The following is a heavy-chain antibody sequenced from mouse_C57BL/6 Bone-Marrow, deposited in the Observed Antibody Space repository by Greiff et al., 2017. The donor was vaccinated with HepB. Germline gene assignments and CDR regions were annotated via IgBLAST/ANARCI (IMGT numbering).Heavy chain of an antibody. D-gene: IGHD1-1*01. CDR1: GYTFTDYE. J-gene: IGHJ4*01. CDR3: TRRLLRLYAMDY. V-gene: IGHV1-15*01. CDR2: IDPETGGT. Sequence: VQLVESGAELVRPGASVTLSCKASGYTFTDYEMHWVKQTPVHGLEWIGAIDPETGGTAYNQKFKGKAILTADKSSSTAYMELRSLTSEDSAVYYCTRRLLRLYAMDYWGQGTSVTVSS.